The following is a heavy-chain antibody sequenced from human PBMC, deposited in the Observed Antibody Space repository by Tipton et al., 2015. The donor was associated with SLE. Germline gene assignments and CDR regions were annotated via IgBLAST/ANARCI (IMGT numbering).Heavy chain of an antibody. CDR2: ISSSSSYI. CDR1: GFTFSSYA. J-gene: IGHJ6*02. V-gene: IGHV3-21*01. CDR3: ARDRGNWNYVSGGTYGMDV. D-gene: IGHD1-7*01. Sequence: SLRLSCAASGFTFSSYAMSWVRQAPGKGLEWVSSISSSSSYIYYADSVKGRFTISRDNAKNSLYLQMNSLRAEDTAVYYCARDRGNWNYVSGGTYGMDVWGQGTTVTVSS.